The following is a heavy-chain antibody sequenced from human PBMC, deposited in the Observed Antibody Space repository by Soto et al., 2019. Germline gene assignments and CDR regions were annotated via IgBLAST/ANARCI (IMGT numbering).Heavy chain of an antibody. J-gene: IGHJ4*02. V-gene: IGHV3-21*01. D-gene: IGHD3-16*01. CDR3: ALDTFLGEYYFNY. Sequence: GGSLRLSCAASGFTFSSYSMNWVRQAPGKGLEWVSSISSSSSYIYYADSVKGRFTISRDNAKNSLYLQMNSLRAEDTAVYYCALDTFLGEYYFNYGGQETRVTVSS. CDR2: ISSSSSYI. CDR1: GFTFSSYS.